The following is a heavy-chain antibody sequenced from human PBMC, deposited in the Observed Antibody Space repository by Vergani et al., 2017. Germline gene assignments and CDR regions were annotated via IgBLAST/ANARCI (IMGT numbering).Heavy chain of an antibody. CDR3: ARHPYYYDSSGYDDAFDI. CDR1: AGSISTYY. V-gene: IGHV4-59*08. Sequence: QVQLQESGPGLVKPSETLSLTCTVSAGSISTYYWSWIRQPPGKVLAWIGYIYYSGSTNYNPSLKSRVTISVDTSKNQFSLKLSSVTAADTAVYYCARHPYYYDSSGYDDAFDIWGQGTMVTVSS. D-gene: IGHD3-22*01. J-gene: IGHJ3*02. CDR2: IYYSGST.